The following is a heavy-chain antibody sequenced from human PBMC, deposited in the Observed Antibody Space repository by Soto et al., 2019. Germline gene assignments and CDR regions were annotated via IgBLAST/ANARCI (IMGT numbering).Heavy chain of an antibody. CDR2: IYYSGTT. CDR1: GGSIRSSSNY. CDR3: ARQGVIAVAGTADWYFEL. J-gene: IGHJ2*01. D-gene: IGHD6-19*01. Sequence: QLQLQESGPGLVKPSETLSLTCVVSGGSIRSSSNYWGWIRQPPGKGRAWIGSIYYSGTTYYNPSLKIRVTISVDTSKNQFSLKLSSVTAADTTVYYCARQGVIAVAGTADWYFELWGRGTLVTVSS. V-gene: IGHV4-39*01.